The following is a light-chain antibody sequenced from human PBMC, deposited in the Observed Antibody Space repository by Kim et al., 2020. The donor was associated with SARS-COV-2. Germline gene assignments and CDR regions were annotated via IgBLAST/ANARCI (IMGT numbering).Light chain of an antibody. V-gene: IGLV3-19*01. CDR1: SLRNYS. CDR2: GKN. Sequence: LGQTVRITCQGDSLRNYSANWYQQKPGQAPLLLIYGKNTRPSGIPDRFSGSNSGNTAYLTITGPQAEDEADYYCNSRDVFGNLVLFGGGTKVTVL. CDR3: NSRDVFGNLVL. J-gene: IGLJ2*01.